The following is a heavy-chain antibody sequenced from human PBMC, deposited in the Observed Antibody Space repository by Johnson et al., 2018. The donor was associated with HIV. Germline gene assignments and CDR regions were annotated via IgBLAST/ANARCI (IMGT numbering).Heavy chain of an antibody. D-gene: IGHD3-10*01. V-gene: IGHV3-30*03. CDR1: GFTFSSYG. CDR3: ARVSFFEELNAFDI. CDR2: ISYDGSNK. J-gene: IGHJ3*02. Sequence: VQLVESGGGVVQPGRSLRLSCAASGFTFSSYGMHWVRQAPGKGLEWVAVISYDGSNKYYADSVKGRFTISRDNSKNTLFLQMNSLRDEDTAVYYCARVSFFEELNAFDIWGQGTMVTVSS.